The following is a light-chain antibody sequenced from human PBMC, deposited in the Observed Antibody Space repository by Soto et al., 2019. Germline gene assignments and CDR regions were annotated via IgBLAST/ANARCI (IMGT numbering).Light chain of an antibody. J-gene: IGLJ7*01. CDR3: GSWDSTLTAAV. V-gene: IGLV1-51*01. CDR2: DDN. Sequence: QTVLTQPPSVSAAPGQKVTISCSGSSSNIGNNYVSWYQQFPGTAPRLLMYDDNKRPSGIPDRFSGSKSGTSATLDITGLQTGDEADYYCGSWDSTLTAAVFGGGTQLTV. CDR1: SSNIGNNY.